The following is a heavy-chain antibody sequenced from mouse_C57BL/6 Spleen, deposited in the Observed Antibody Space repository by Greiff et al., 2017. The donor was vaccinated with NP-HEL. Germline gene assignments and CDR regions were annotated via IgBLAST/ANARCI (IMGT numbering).Heavy chain of an antibody. Sequence: EVQLQESGPGMVKPSQSLSLTCTVTGYSITSGYDWHWIRHFPGNKLEWMGYISYSGSTNYNPSLKSRISITHDTSKNHFFLKLNSVTTEDTATYYCARSHYYGSSLDYWGQGTTLTVSS. J-gene: IGHJ2*01. CDR3: ARSHYYGSSLDY. CDR2: ISYSGST. D-gene: IGHD1-1*01. V-gene: IGHV3-1*01. CDR1: GYSITSGYD.